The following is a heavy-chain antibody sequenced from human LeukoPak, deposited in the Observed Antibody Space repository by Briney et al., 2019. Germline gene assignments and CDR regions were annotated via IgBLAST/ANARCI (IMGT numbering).Heavy chain of an antibody. J-gene: IGHJ5*02. D-gene: IGHD2-15*01. CDR2: IYYGGST. Sequence: SETLSLTCTVSGGSISSSDYYWGWIRQPPGTGLEWIGSIYYGGSTYYNPSLKSRVTISVDTSMNQFSLKLSFVTTADTAVYYCARALGYCSGGSCTRGYNWFDPWGQGTLVTVPS. CDR3: ARALGYCSGGSCTRGYNWFDP. V-gene: IGHV4-39*01. CDR1: GGSISSSDYY.